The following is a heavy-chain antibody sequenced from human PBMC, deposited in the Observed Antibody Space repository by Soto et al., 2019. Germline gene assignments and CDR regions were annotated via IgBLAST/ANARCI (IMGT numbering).Heavy chain of an antibody. CDR1: GGTFSSYA. Sequence: QVQLVQSGAEVKKPGSSVKVSCKASGGTFSSYAISWVRQAPGQGLEWMGGIIHVFGTTNNAQKFQGRGTIAADESTSTAYKECSSVRSEATAVYSCAVAWVEGIEAVPSFYYYGMTVWGQGTTVTVSS. CDR3: AVAWVEGIEAVPSFYYYGMTV. J-gene: IGHJ6*02. V-gene: IGHV1-69*01. D-gene: IGHD6-13*01. CDR2: IIHVFGTT.